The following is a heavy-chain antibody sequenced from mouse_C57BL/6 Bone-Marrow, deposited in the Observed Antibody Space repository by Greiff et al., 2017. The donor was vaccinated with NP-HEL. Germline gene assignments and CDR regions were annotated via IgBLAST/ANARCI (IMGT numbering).Heavy chain of an antibody. CDR1: GYTFTSYG. CDR3: ARGRGHSGAFAY. CDR2: IYPRSGNT. V-gene: IGHV1-81*01. J-gene: IGHJ3*01. D-gene: IGHD1-2*01. Sequence: VQLQESGAELARPGASVKLSCKASGYTFTSYGISWVKQRTGQGLEWIGEIYPRSGNTYYNEKFKGKATLTADKSSSTAYMELRILTSEDSAVYFCARGRGHSGAFAYWGQGTLVTVSA.